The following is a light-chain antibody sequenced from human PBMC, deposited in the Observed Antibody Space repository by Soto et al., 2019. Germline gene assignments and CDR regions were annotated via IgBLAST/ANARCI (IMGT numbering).Light chain of an antibody. CDR1: QSISRW. CDR3: KQYYSYST. V-gene: IGKV1-5*03. J-gene: IGKJ1*01. CDR2: KAS. Sequence: DIQMTQSPSSLSASVGDRVTITCRASQSISRWLAWYQEKPGKAPNLLIYKASSLKSGVPLRFSGSGSGTEFALTISSLQPDDFATYYCKQYYSYSTVGQGTKVDIK.